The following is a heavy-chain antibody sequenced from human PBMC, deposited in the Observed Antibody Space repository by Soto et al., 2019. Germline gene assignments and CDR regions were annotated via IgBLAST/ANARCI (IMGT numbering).Heavy chain of an antibody. V-gene: IGHV1-3*01. D-gene: IGHD3-10*01. J-gene: IGHJ6*03. CDR2: INAVNGNT. Sequence: QVQLVQSGAEVKKPGASVKVSCKASGYTFTSYAMHWVRQATGQRLEWMGWINAVNGNTKYSQKFQGRGTITRDTSASTAYMELSSLRSEDTAVYYCASSRGVITYYYYIDVWGKGTTVTVSS. CDR3: ASSRGVITYYYYIDV. CDR1: GYTFTSYA.